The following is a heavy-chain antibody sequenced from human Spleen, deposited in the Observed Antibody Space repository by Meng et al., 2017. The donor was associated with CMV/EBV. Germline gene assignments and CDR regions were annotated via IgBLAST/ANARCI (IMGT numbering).Heavy chain of an antibody. J-gene: IGHJ4*02. Sequence: ASVKVSCKASGYIFTDYYMHWVRQAPGQGLEWMGWINPNSGGRKYAKKFQGRVTMSGDTSITTAYMELRSLRSDDTAVYYCARVGYQLPADWGQGTLVTVSS. CDR3: ARVGYQLPAD. CDR2: INPNSGGR. V-gene: IGHV1-2*02. CDR1: GYIFTDYY. D-gene: IGHD2-2*01.